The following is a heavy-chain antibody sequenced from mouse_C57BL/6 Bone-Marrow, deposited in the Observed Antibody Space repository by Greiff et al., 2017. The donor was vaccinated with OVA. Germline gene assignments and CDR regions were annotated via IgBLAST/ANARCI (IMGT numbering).Heavy chain of an antibody. CDR2: ISSCGSYT. Sequence: DVHLVESGGDLVKPGGSLKLSCAASGFTFSSYGMSWVRQTPDKRLEWVATISSCGSYTYYPDSVKGRFTISRENAKNTLYLQMSSLKSEDTAMYYCARHDWEGYAMDYWGQGTSVTVSS. CDR1: GFTFSSYG. CDR3: ARHDWEGYAMDY. D-gene: IGHD4-1*01. V-gene: IGHV5-6*01. J-gene: IGHJ4*01.